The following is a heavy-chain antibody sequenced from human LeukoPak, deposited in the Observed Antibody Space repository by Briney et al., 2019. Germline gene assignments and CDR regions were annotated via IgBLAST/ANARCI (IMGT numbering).Heavy chain of an antibody. D-gene: IGHD3-22*01. Sequence: NPSETLSLTCTVSGYSISSGYYWGWTRQPPGKGLEWIGSIYHSGSTYYNPSLKSRVTISVDTSKNQFSLKLSSVTAADTAVYYCARDRRYYYDSSGHPQAFDIWGQGTMVTVSS. V-gene: IGHV4-38-2*02. J-gene: IGHJ3*02. CDR1: GYSISSGYY. CDR3: ARDRRYYYDSSGHPQAFDI. CDR2: IYHSGST.